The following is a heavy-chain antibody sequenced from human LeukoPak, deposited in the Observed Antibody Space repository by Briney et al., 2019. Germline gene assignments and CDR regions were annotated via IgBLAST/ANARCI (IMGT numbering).Heavy chain of an antibody. J-gene: IGHJ4*02. D-gene: IGHD4-17*01. CDR3: ARVPNYGDYEFDY. V-gene: IGHV3-11*04. CDR1: GFTFSDYY. CDR2: ISSSGSTI. Sequence: GGSLRLSCAASGFTFSDYYMSWIRQAPGKGLEWVSYISSSGSTIYYADSVKGRFTISRDNAKNSLYLQMNSLRAEDTAVYYCARVPNYGDYEFDYWGQGTLVTVSS.